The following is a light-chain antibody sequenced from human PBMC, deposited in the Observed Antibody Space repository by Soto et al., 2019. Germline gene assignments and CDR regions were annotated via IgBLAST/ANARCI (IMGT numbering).Light chain of an antibody. V-gene: IGKV3-20*01. CDR1: QSVSSIY. J-gene: IGKJ1*01. Sequence: EIVLTQSPDTLSLSPGERATLSCRASQSVSSIYLAWYQQRPGQAPRLLIYGASDRATGIPDRFSGSGSGTDFTLTIRRLEPEDFAVYYCQQYGTPPWTFGQGTKVEI. CDR3: QQYGTPPWT. CDR2: GAS.